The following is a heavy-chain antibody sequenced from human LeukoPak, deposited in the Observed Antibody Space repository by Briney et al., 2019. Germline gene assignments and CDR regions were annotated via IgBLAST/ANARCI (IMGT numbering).Heavy chain of an antibody. CDR2: ISSSGSTI. Sequence: PGGSLRLSCAASGFTFSSYAMSWVRQAPGKGLEWVSYISSSGSTIYYADSVKGRFTISRDNAKNSLYLQMNSLRAEDTAVYYCAREDCSSSSCYLAVYGLDVWGQGTTVTVSS. CDR3: AREDCSSSSCYLAVYGLDV. J-gene: IGHJ6*02. V-gene: IGHV3-48*03. D-gene: IGHD2-2*01. CDR1: GFTFSSYA.